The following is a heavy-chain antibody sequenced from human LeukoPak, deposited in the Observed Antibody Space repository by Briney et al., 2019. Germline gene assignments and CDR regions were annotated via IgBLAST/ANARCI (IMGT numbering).Heavy chain of an antibody. J-gene: IGHJ4*02. CDR1: GGTFSSYA. CDR3: ARSPDILTGEKFDY. D-gene: IGHD3-9*01. CDR2: IIPIFGTA. Sequence: SVKVSCKASGGTFSSYAISWVRQAPGQGLEWMGGIIPIFGTANYAQKFQGRVTITADESTSTAYMELSRLRFDDTAVYYCARSPDILTGEKFDYWGQGTLVTVSS. V-gene: IGHV1-69*13.